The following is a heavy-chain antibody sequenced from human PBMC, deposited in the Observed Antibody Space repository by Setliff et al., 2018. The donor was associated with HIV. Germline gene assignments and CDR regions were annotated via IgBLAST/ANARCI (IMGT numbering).Heavy chain of an antibody. D-gene: IGHD3-9*01. CDR1: GFTFSNYE. CDR2: ISSSGTTI. V-gene: IGHV3-48*03. J-gene: IGHJ6*02. CDR3: ARDFRRYFDYYYYGMDV. Sequence: GGSLRLSCAASGFTFSNYEMNWVRQAPGKGLEWVSYISSSGTTIYYADSVKGRFTISRDNAKNSLYLQINSLRAEDTAVYYCARDFRRYFDYYYYGMDVWGQGTTVTVSS.